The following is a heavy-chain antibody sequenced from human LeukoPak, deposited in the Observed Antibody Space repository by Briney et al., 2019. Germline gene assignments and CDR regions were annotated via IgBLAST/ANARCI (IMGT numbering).Heavy chain of an antibody. CDR2: IYYSGST. CDR1: GGSISSGGYY. D-gene: IGHD4-17*01. Sequence: PSQTLSLTCTVSGGSISSGGYYWSSIRQHPGKGLEWIGYIYYSGSTNYNPSLKSRVTISVDTSKNQFSLKLSSVTAADTAVYYCARYVVGYGDYVEAFDIWGQGTMVTVSS. J-gene: IGHJ3*02. V-gene: IGHV4-61*08. CDR3: ARYVVGYGDYVEAFDI.